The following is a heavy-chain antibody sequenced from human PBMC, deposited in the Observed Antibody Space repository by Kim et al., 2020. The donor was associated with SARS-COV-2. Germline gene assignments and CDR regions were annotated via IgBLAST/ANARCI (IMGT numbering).Heavy chain of an antibody. CDR2: MNPKTGNT. CDR1: GYTFINYD. V-gene: IGHV1-8*01. Sequence: ASVKVSCKASGYTFINYDINWVRQAPGQGLEWMGWMNPKTGNTVYGQKFQGRVTMTRNSSISTAYMELSSLRSEDTAVFYCARARGYCNRTFCLYYF. J-gene: IGHJ4*01. D-gene: IGHD2-2*01. CDR3: ARARGYCNRTFCLYYF.